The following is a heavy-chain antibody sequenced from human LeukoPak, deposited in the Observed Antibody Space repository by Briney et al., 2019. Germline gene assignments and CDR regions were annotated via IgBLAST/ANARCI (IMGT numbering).Heavy chain of an antibody. V-gene: IGHV4-59*01. Sequence: PSETLSLTCTVSGGSISSYYWSWIRQPPGKGLEWIGYIHYSGSTNYNPSLKSRVTISVDTSKNQFSLKLSSVTAADTAVYYCAREIVSSTSPYYYYYYMDVWGKGTTVTVSS. J-gene: IGHJ6*03. CDR3: AREIVSSTSPYYYYYYMDV. CDR2: IHYSGST. D-gene: IGHD2-2*01. CDR1: GGSISSYY.